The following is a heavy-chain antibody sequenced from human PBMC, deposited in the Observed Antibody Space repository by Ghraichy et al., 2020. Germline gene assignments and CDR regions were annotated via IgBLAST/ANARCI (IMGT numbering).Heavy chain of an antibody. V-gene: IGHV3-7*03. CDR1: GFAFSRYW. J-gene: IGHJ4*02. D-gene: IGHD5/OR15-5a*01. CDR2: IHQDGSEE. Sequence: GESLNISCVAYGFAFSRYWMTWVRQAPGKGLEWVANIHQDGSEENDVDSRFTITRDNAKNSLILQMTNLRSEDTAIYYCSSPFVESAMFASVFWGRGTLVTVSA. CDR3: SSPFVESAMFASVF.